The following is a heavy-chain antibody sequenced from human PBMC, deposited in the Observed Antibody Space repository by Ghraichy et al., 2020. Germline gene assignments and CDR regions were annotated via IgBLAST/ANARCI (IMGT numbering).Heavy chain of an antibody. D-gene: IGHD1-26*01. CDR1: GGTFSTAA. CDR3: GGHNSGTYYYYGMDV. V-gene: IGHV1-69*06. J-gene: IGHJ6*02. Sequence: SVKVSCKASGGTFSTAAISWVRQAPGQGLEWMGGIIPFFGTSNYAQKFQGRVTMTADKSTSTAYMELSSLRSEDTAVYYCGGHNSGTYYYYGMDVWGQGTTVTVSS. CDR2: IIPFFGTS.